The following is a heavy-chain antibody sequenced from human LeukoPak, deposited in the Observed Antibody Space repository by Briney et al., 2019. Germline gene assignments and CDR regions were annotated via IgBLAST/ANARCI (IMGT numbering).Heavy chain of an antibody. CDR1: GFTFSSYA. J-gene: IGHJ4*02. CDR2: ISGGGSST. V-gene: IGHV3-23*01. CDR3: AKGLFWGGASQFDC. Sequence: GGSLRLSCATSGFTFSSYAMSWVRQAPGKGLEWVSGISGGGSSTYYADSVKGRFTISRDNSKNTLYLQMNSLRVEDTALYYCAKGLFWGGASQFDCWGQGTLVTVSS. D-gene: IGHD1-26*01.